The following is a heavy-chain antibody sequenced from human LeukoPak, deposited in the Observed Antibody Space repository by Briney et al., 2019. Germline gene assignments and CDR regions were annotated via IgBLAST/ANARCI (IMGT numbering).Heavy chain of an antibody. CDR1: GGSISSGDYY. J-gene: IGHJ4*02. Sequence: SETLSLTCTVSGGSISSGDYYWSWIRQPPGKGLEWIGCIYYSGSTYYNPSLKSRVTISVDTSKNQFSLKLSSVTAADTAVYYCAKDLRVPYSSGEYYFDYWGQGTLVTVSS. V-gene: IGHV4-30-4*01. D-gene: IGHD6-19*01. CDR3: AKDLRVPYSSGEYYFDY. CDR2: IYYSGST.